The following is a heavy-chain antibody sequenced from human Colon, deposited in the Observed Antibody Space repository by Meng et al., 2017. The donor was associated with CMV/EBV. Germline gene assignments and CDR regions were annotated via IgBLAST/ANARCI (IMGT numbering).Heavy chain of an antibody. V-gene: IGHV4-34*01. D-gene: IGHD3-10*01. CDR1: GGSFCTDS. CDR2: IDHTGST. Sequence: VHTLQGGAGWWRPAESLPLTCPFFGGSFCTDSWSRIRQSPWEGLEWIAEIDHTGSTNYNPSLKSRVTISIDTSNSHFSLNLTSATAVDTAVYYCARGGGTPIRGVLPFDFWGQGTLVTVSS. CDR3: ARGGGTPIRGVLPFDF. J-gene: IGHJ4*02.